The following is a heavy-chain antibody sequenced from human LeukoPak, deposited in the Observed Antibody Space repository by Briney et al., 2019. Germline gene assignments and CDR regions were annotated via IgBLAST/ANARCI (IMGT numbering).Heavy chain of an antibody. CDR3: AGVGLEPHYFDY. Sequence: GGSLRLSCAASGFTFSSYWMSWVRQAPGKGLEWVANIKQDGSEKYYVDSLKGRFTIFRDNTKNSLFLQMNSLRAEDTAMYYCAGVGLEPHYFDYWGQGTLVTVSS. J-gene: IGHJ4*02. CDR1: GFTFSSYW. CDR2: IKQDGSEK. V-gene: IGHV3-7*03.